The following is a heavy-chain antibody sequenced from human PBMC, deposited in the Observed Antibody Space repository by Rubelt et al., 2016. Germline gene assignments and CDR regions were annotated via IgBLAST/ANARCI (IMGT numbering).Heavy chain of an antibody. CDR1: GYTFSSYA. Sequence: PGDSVKVSCKASGYTFSSYAIHWVRQAPGQRLEWMGWINAGYGDTRYSPNFQGRLTITRDTSATTAYMELSSLTSDDTAVYYFASALPAAGCFDYWGQGTLVTVSS. D-gene: IGHD6-13*01. J-gene: IGHJ4*02. CDR2: INAGYGDT. CDR3: ASALPAAGCFDY. V-gene: IGHV1-3*01.